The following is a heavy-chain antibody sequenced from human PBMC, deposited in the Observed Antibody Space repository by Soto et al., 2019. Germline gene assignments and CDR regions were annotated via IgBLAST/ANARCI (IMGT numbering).Heavy chain of an antibody. Sequence: GASGKVSCKASGGTFSSYAISWVRQAPGQGLEWMGGIIPIFGTANYAQKFQGRVTITADESTSTAYMELSSLRSEDTAVYYCARVEQIVVVPAAQYYYYGMDVWGQGTTVT. CDR1: GGTFSSYA. J-gene: IGHJ6*02. V-gene: IGHV1-69*13. D-gene: IGHD2-2*01. CDR3: ARVEQIVVVPAAQYYYYGMDV. CDR2: IIPIFGTA.